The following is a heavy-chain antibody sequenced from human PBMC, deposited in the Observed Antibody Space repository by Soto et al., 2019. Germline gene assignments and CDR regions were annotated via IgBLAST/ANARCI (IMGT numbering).Heavy chain of an antibody. J-gene: IGHJ3*02. Sequence: GGSLRLSCAASGFTFSDYYMSWIRQAPGKGLEWVSYISSSGSTIYYADSVKGRFTISRDNAKNSLYLQMNSLRAEDTAVYYCARAPTYYDILTGYLTYAFDIWGQGTMVTVSS. D-gene: IGHD3-9*01. V-gene: IGHV3-11*01. CDR3: ARAPTYYDILTGYLTYAFDI. CDR1: GFTFSDYY. CDR2: ISSSGSTI.